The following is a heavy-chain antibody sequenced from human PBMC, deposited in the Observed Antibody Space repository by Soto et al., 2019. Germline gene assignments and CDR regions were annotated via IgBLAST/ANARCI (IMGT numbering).Heavy chain of an antibody. Sequence: QVQLVQSGAEVKKPGASVKVSCKASGYTFTSYAMHWVRQAPGQRLEWMGWINAGSGNTKYSQKFQGRVAITRDTSASTAYMELSSLRSEDTAIYYCARDLTMVRGVIYYMDVWGKGTTVTVSS. CDR3: ARDLTMVRGVIYYMDV. V-gene: IGHV1-3*01. CDR2: INAGSGNT. CDR1: GYTFTSYA. J-gene: IGHJ6*03. D-gene: IGHD3-10*01.